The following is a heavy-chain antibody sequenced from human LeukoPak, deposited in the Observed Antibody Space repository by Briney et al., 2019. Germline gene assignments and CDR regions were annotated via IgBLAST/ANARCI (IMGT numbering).Heavy chain of an antibody. D-gene: IGHD6-19*01. Sequence: ASVKVSCKAAGYTFTSSGNSWVRQAPGQGLEWMGWISTYTGYSKYAQNLQGRVTMTADTSTSTAYMELSSLRSDDTAVYYWAKNRSGGCSDYWGQGTLVTVSS. J-gene: IGHJ4*02. V-gene: IGHV1-18*01. CDR3: AKNRSGGCSDY. CDR1: GYTFTSSG. CDR2: ISTYTGYS.